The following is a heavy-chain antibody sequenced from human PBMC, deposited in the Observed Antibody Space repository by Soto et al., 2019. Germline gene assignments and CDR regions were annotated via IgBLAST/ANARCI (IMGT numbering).Heavy chain of an antibody. D-gene: IGHD4-17*01. Sequence: GGSLRLSCAASGFTFSNASMHWVRQAPGKGLEYVSAISSNGGSTYYANSVKGRFTISRDNSKNTLYLQMGSLRAEDMAVYYCAREAGEADYYYYYYMDVWGKGTTVTVSS. V-gene: IGHV3-64*01. CDR1: GFTFSNAS. CDR3: AREAGEADYYYYYYMDV. J-gene: IGHJ6*03. CDR2: ISSNGGST.